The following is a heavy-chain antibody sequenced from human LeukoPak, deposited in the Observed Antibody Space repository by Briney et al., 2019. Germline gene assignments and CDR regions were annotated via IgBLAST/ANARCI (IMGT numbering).Heavy chain of an antibody. J-gene: IGHJ4*02. CDR3: ARSSAQYYFDY. CDR1: GYTSTSYY. D-gene: IGHD4-11*01. CDR2: IIPIFGTA. Sequence: GASVKVSCKASGYTSTSYYMHWVRQAPGQGLEWMGGIIPIFGTANYAQKFQGRVTITADESTSTAYMELSSLRSEDTAVYYCARSSAQYYFDYWGQGTLVTVSS. V-gene: IGHV1-69*13.